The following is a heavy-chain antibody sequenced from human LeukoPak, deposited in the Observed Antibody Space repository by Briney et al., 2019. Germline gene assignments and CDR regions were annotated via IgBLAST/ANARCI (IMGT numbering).Heavy chain of an antibody. D-gene: IGHD3-10*01. CDR3: AKDRGYYGSGSYFGD. V-gene: IGHV3-23*01. J-gene: IGHJ4*02. Sequence: PGGSLRLSCAASGFTFSSYGMSWVRQAPGKGLEWVSAISGSGGSTYYADSVKGRFTISRDNSKNTLYLQMNSLRAEDTAVYYCAKDRGYYGSGSYFGDWGQGTLVTVSS. CDR1: GFTFSSYG. CDR2: ISGSGGST.